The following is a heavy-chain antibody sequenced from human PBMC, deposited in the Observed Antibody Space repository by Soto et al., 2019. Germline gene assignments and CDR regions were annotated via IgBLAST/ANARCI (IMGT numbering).Heavy chain of an antibody. V-gene: IGHV3-23*01. D-gene: IGHD3-10*01. J-gene: IGHJ6*02. CDR3: AKGPHYYGSGSQYGMDV. CDR2: ISGSGGST. CDR1: GFTFSSYA. Sequence: EVQLLESGGGLVQPGGSLRPSCAASGFTFSSYAMSWVRQAPGKGLEWVPAISGSGGSTYYADSVKGRFTISRDNSKNTLYLQMNSLRAEDTAVYYCAKGPHYYGSGSQYGMDVWGQGTTVTVSS.